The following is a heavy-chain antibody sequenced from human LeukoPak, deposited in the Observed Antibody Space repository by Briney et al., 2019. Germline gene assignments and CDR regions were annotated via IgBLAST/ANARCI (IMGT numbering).Heavy chain of an antibody. V-gene: IGHV4-39*01. CDR3: ARHRKLWLAFDY. D-gene: IGHD3-16*01. CDR2: IYYTGST. CDR1: GDSISGRSYY. Sequence: SETLSLTCTVSGDSISGRSYYWGWIRQSPGKGLEWIGSIYYTGSTYYNPSVKSRVTVSADMSKNQFSLRLNSVTAADTAVYYCARHRKLWLAFDYWGRGILVTVSS. J-gene: IGHJ4*02.